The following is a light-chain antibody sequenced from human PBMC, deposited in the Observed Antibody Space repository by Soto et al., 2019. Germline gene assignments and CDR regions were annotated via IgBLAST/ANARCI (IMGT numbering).Light chain of an antibody. J-gene: IGKJ5*01. V-gene: IGKV3-15*01. CDR1: QNIHTN. CDR2: DTS. Sequence: EIVMTQSPATLSVSPGERATPSLWAGQNIHTNLAWYQQRPGQAPRLVIYDTSTRATGVPARFSSSGSGTEFTLTISSLQSEDFGVYYCQQYNDWFSITFGQGTRLEIK. CDR3: QQYNDWFSIT.